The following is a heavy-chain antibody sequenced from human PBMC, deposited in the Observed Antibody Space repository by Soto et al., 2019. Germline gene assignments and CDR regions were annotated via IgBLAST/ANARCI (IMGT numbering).Heavy chain of an antibody. J-gene: IGHJ4*02. D-gene: IGHD5-18*01. V-gene: IGHV1-3*01. Sequence: QVQLVQSGAEVKKPGASVKVSCKASGYTFTKYAMHWVRQAPGQRLEWMGWINAGNGNTKNSQKFQGSVSITRDTSASTAYMELSSLRSEDMAVYYCARDASELWFYAPRSSHFYYWGQGTLVTVSS. CDR3: ARDASELWFYAPRSSHFYY. CDR2: INAGNGNT. CDR1: GYTFTKYA.